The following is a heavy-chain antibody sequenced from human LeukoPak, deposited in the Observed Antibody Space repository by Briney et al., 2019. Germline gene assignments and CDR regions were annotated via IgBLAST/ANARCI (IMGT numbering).Heavy chain of an antibody. V-gene: IGHV1-58*02. CDR2: IVVGSGST. J-gene: IGHJ4*02. CDR3: ATTHGAPDF. Sequence: SVKVSCKASGYTFTGYYMHWVRQARGQRLEWIGWIVVGSGSTNYAPEFQERVTITWDMSTSTAYMELSSLRSEDTAVYYCATTHGAPDFWGQGTLVTVSS. D-gene: IGHD4-11*01. CDR1: GYTFTGYY.